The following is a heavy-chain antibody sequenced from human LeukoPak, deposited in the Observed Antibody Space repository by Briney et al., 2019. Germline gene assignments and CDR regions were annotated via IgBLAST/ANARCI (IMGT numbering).Heavy chain of an antibody. CDR1: GGFISNYY. V-gene: IGHV4-59*08. J-gene: IGHJ1*01. CDR3: ARHGGYSSPYLH. Sequence: PSETLSLTCTVSGGFISNYYWSWIRQPPGKGLECMGYIYYSGTTNYNPSLKSRVTISVDTSKNQFSLKLSSVTAADTAVYYCARHGGYSSPYLHWGQGTLVTVSS. D-gene: IGHD6-13*01. CDR2: IYYSGTT.